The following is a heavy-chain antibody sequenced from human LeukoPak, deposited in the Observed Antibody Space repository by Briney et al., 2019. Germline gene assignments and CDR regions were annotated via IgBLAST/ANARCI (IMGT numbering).Heavy chain of an antibody. CDR2: IYYSGST. CDR1: GVSISSGDYY. CDR3: ARDLTYYDFWSGYWRDNAFDI. V-gene: IGHV4-30-4*01. Sequence: SETLSLTCTVSGVSISSGDYYWSWLRQPLGKGLEWIGYIYYSGSTYYNPSLKSRVTISVDTSKNQFSLKLSSVTAADTAVYCCARDLTYYDFWSGYWRDNAFDIWGQGTMVTVSS. D-gene: IGHD3-3*01. J-gene: IGHJ3*02.